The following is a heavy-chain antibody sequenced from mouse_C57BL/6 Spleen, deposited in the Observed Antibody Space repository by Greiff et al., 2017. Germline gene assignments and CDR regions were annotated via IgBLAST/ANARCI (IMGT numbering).Heavy chain of an antibody. J-gene: IGHJ4*01. Sequence: QVQLQQSGPELVKPGASVKISCKASGYAFSSSWMNWVKQRPGKGLEWIGRIYPGDGDTNYNGKFKSKATLTADKSSSTAYMQLSSLTSEDSAVYFCARGDSNYAMDYGGQGTSVTVSS. CDR1: GYAFSSSW. V-gene: IGHV1-82*01. CDR3: ARGDSNYAMDY. D-gene: IGHD2-5*01. CDR2: IYPGDGDT.